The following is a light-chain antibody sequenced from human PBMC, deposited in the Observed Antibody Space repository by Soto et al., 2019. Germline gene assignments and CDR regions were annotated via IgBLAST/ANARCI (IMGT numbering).Light chain of an antibody. J-gene: IGKJ1*01. CDR1: QSVSNNY. Sequence: EIVLTQSPGTLSLSPGERATLSCRASQSVSNNYLAWYQQKPGQAPRLLIYDASTRATGIPARFSGSGSGTDFTLTISSLEPEDFAVYYCQQRSNWPRTFGPGTKVDIK. V-gene: IGKV3-11*01. CDR2: DAS. CDR3: QQRSNWPRT.